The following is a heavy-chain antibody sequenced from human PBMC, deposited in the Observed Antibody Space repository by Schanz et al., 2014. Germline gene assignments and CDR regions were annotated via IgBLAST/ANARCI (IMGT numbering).Heavy chain of an antibody. CDR3: ARARYTGYDCSGY. CDR1: GYTFTGNY. V-gene: IGHV1-2*06. CDR2: ISPSSGGT. D-gene: IGHD5-12*01. Sequence: QVQLVQSGAEVKTPGASVKVSCKASGYTFTGNYIHWVRQAPGQGLEWMGRISPSSGGTNYAQNFQGRVTLTSDTSISTAFMELSGLTSDDTATYFCARARYTGYDCSGYWGQGTLLIVSS. J-gene: IGHJ4*02.